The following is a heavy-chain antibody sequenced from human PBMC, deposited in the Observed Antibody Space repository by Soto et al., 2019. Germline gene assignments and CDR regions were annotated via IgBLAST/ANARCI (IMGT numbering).Heavy chain of an antibody. CDR1: DVSISSKY. J-gene: IGHJ4*02. D-gene: IGHD2-2*01. CDR2: INHSGST. CDR3: ARGDRVVVPAAKGLYFDY. V-gene: IGHV4-34*01. Sequence: SETLSLTCTVSDVSISSKYWSWIRQPPGKGLEWIGEINHSGSTNYNPSLKSRVTISVDTSKNQFSLKLSSVTAADTAVYYCARGDRVVVPAAKGLYFDYWGQGTLVTVSS.